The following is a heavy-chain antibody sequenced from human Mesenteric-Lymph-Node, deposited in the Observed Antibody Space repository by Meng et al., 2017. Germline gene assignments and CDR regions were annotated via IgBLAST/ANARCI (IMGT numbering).Heavy chain of an antibody. CDR1: GYTFTSYY. CDR3: ARVSQWLVAGRYDY. J-gene: IGHJ4*02. Sequence: ASVKDSCKASGYTFTSYYMHWVRQAPGQGLEGRGIINPSGGSTSYAQKPQGGVTMTTDTSTSTAYMEMRSLRADDTAVDDCARVSQWLVAGRYDYWGQGTLVTVSS. V-gene: IGHV1-46*01. CDR2: INPSGGST. D-gene: IGHD6-19*01.